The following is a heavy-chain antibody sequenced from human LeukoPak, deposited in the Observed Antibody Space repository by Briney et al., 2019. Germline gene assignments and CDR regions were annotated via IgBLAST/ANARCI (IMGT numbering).Heavy chain of an antibody. D-gene: IGHD6-19*01. CDR1: VFSFSSFA. V-gene: IGHV3-23*01. Sequence: GGSLRLSCAASVFSFSSFAMGWVRQCPGKGLEWLSTINGGGNTTFYSDSVKGRFTISRDNSKNTLYLHMDSLRPDDTAIYYCTKELHVAVAVADYYYFYMDVWGRGTAVTVSS. J-gene: IGHJ6*03. CDR2: INGGGNTT. CDR3: TKELHVAVAVADYYYFYMDV.